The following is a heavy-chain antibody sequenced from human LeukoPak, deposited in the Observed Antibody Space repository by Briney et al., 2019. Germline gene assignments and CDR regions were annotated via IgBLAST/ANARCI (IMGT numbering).Heavy chain of an antibody. CDR3: AKGVKRWLQESYFDC. V-gene: IGHV3-23*01. Sequence: GGSLRLSCAASGFTFSSYAMSWVRQAPGKGLEWVSAISGSGGSTYYADSVKGRFTISRDNSKNTLYLQMNSLRAEDTAVYYCAKGVKRWLQESYFDCWGQGTLVTVSS. D-gene: IGHD5-24*01. CDR2: ISGSGGST. J-gene: IGHJ4*02. CDR1: GFTFSSYA.